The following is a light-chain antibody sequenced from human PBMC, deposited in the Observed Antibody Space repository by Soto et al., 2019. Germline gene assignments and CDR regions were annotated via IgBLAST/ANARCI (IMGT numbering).Light chain of an antibody. CDR1: QTISSW. J-gene: IGKJ1*01. V-gene: IGKV1-5*03. Sequence: DIHMTQSPSTLSVSVGDGVTITFRASQTISSWLAWYQQKPGKAPKLLIYKASTLKSGVPSRFSGSRSGTEFTLTISSLQPDDFATYYCQHYNSYSEAFGQGTKV. CDR3: QHYNSYSEA. CDR2: KAS.